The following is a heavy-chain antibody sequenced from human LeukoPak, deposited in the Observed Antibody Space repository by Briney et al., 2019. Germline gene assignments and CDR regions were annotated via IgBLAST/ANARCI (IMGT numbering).Heavy chain of an antibody. CDR3: ARTNYVPALYYFDY. D-gene: IGHD2/OR15-2a*01. CDR2: IYYSGST. V-gene: IGHV4-4*02. Sequence: PSGTLSLTCAVSGGSISSSNWWSWVRQPPGKGLEWIGYIYYSGSTNYNPSLKSRVTISVDTSKNQFSLKLSSVTAADTAVYYCARTNYVPALYYFDYWGQGTLVTVSS. CDR1: GGSISSSNW. J-gene: IGHJ4*02.